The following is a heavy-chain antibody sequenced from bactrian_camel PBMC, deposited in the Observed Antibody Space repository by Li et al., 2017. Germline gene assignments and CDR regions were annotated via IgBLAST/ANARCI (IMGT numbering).Heavy chain of an antibody. CDR3: SSLYNRY. Sequence: VQLVESGGGSVQAGGSLRLSCTASGYTDSINCMGWLRQAPGKGLEWVSGIDNGGGRTYYADSVKGRFTISRDNAKNTLYLQLNSLKPEDTAMYFCSSLYNRYWGQGTQVTVS. CDR1: GYTDSINC. CDR2: IDNGGGRT. V-gene: IGHV3S1*01. J-gene: IGHJ4*01.